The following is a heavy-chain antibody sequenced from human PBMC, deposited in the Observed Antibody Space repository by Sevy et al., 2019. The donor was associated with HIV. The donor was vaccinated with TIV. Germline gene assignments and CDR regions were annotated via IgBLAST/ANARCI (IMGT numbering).Heavy chain of an antibody. CDR1: GGSITIYY. CDR2: IYYSGST. V-gene: IGHV4-59*01. Sequence: SETLSLTCTVSGGSITIYYWSWIRQPPGKGLEWIGYIYYSGSTNYNPSLKSRVTISVDASKNQFSLKLSSVTAADTXVXXXAXXHXDYPTFDYWGQGTLVTVSS. CDR3: AXXHXDYPTFDY. D-gene: IGHD4-17*01. J-gene: IGHJ4*02.